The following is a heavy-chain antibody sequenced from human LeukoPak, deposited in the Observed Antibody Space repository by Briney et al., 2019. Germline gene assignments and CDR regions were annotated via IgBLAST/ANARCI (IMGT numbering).Heavy chain of an antibody. CDR2: IIPILGIA. D-gene: IGHD5-12*01. CDR1: GGTLSSYA. Sequence: GASVKVSCKASGGTLSSYAISWVRQAPGQGLEWMGRIIPILGIANYAQKFQGRVTITADKSTSTAYMELSSLRSEDTAVYYCARGVDIVATSPYYYYGMDVWGQGTTVTVSS. J-gene: IGHJ6*02. V-gene: IGHV1-69*04. CDR3: ARGVDIVATSPYYYYGMDV.